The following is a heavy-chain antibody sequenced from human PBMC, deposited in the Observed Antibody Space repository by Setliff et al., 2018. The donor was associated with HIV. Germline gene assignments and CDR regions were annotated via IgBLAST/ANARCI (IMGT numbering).Heavy chain of an antibody. CDR2: IYYSGNT. CDR3: AGVNTAMARNYYYMDV. D-gene: IGHD5-18*01. V-gene: IGHV4-59*08. J-gene: IGHJ6*03. CDR1: GGTITSSF. Sequence: SETLSLTCNVSGGTITSSFWSWIRQPPGKGLEWIGYIYYSGNTNYNPSLKSRVTISIDTSKNHFSLNLTSVTAADTAVYYCAGVNTAMARNYYYMDVWGKGTTVTVSS.